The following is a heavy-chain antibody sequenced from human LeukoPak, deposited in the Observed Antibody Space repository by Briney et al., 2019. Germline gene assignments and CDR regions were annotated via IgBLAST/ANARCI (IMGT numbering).Heavy chain of an antibody. CDR3: ARVAYRYVITDWSRTGLGAYPTKYYYHMDV. V-gene: IGHV4-34*01. CDR1: GGSFSDYY. Sequence: SETLSLTCAVYGGSFSDYYWSWIRQPPGKGLEWIGEISPSGSTIYSPSLEGRVTISVGTSKNQFSLKLSSVAAADTAVYFCARVAYRYVITDWSRTGLGAYPTKYYYHMDVWDKGTTVTVSS. D-gene: IGHD5-18*01. J-gene: IGHJ6*03. CDR2: ISPSGST.